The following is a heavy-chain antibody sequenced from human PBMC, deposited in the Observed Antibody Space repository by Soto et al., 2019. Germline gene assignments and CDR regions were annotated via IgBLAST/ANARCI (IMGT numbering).Heavy chain of an antibody. D-gene: IGHD5-18*01. Sequence: EVQLVESGGGLVQPGGSLKLSCAASGFAFSDSAMHWVRQASGKGLEWIGRIRGKRGNDGTAYAASVKGRFTISREDSKTTTYLQMNCLTIEDTAVYYCARRRAWTAVDPLAYWGRGTLFTVS. CDR3: ARRRAWTAVDPLAY. CDR2: IRGKRGNDGT. CDR1: GFAFSDSA. V-gene: IGHV3-73*02. J-gene: IGHJ4*02.